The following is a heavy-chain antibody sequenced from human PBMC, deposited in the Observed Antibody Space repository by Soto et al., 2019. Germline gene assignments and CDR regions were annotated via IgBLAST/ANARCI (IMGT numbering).Heavy chain of an antibody. CDR2: IVVGSGNT. CDR3: AADRRGTGNADY. J-gene: IGHJ4*02. Sequence: SVKVSCKASGFTFTSSAMQWVRQARGQRLEWIGWIVVGSGNTNYAQKFQERVTVTRDMSTSTAYMELSSLRSEDTAVYYCAADRRGTGNADYWGQGTLVTVSS. V-gene: IGHV1-58*02. D-gene: IGHD2-8*02. CDR1: GFTFTSSA.